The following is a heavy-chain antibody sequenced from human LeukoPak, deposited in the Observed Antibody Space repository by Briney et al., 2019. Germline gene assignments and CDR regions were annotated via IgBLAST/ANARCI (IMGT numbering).Heavy chain of an antibody. J-gene: IGHJ4*02. D-gene: IGHD5-18*01. V-gene: IGHV3-33*06. CDR2: IWYDGSNK. CDR3: AKEAIRGYSYGFHDY. Sequence: GGSLRLSCAASGFTFSSYGMHWVRQAPGKGLEWVAVIWYDGSNKYYADSAKGRFTISRDNSKNTLYLQMNSLRAEDTAVYYCAKEAIRGYSYGFHDYWGQGTLVTVSS. CDR1: GFTFSSYG.